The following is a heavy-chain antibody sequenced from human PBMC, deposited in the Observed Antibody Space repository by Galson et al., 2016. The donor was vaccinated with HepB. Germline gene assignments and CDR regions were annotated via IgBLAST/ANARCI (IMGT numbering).Heavy chain of an antibody. CDR2: IHPRDSET. CDR3: ARPVDYLGSGIYELDY. J-gene: IGHJ4*02. V-gene: IGHV5-51*01. CDR1: GYNFASYL. Sequence: QSGAEVKKPGESLKISCKGSGYNFASYLIGWVRQMPGKGLEWMGSIHPRDSETRYSPSFKGQVTISADNSISTAYLQWSSLKASDTAMYYCARPVDYLGSGIYELDYWGQGTLVTVSS. D-gene: IGHD3-10*01.